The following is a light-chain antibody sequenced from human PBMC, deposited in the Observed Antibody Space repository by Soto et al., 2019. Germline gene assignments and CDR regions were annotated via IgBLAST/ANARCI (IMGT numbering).Light chain of an antibody. CDR1: QSISRR. CDR3: QQSYRTPRT. CDR2: AAS. J-gene: IGKJ1*01. Sequence: DIQMIQSPSSLSASVGDRVTITCRASQSISRRLNWYQQKPGRAPELLIYAASTLESGVPSRFSGSGSGADFTLTISSLQPEDFATYYCQQSYRTPRTFGQGTKVDIK. V-gene: IGKV1-39*01.